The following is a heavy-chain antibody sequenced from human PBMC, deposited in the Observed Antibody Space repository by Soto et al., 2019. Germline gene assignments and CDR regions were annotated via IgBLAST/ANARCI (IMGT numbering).Heavy chain of an antibody. D-gene: IGHD6-13*01. CDR1: GFTFSSYA. V-gene: IGHV3-21*01. CDR3: ARVPWQQLARQEEYYFDY. CDR2: ISSSSSYI. Sequence: PGGSLRLSCAASGFTFSSYAMSWVRQAPGKGLEWVSSISSSSSYIYYADSVRGRFTISRDNAKNSLYLQMNSLRAEDTAVYYCARVPWQQLARQEEYYFDYWGQGTLVTVSS. J-gene: IGHJ4*02.